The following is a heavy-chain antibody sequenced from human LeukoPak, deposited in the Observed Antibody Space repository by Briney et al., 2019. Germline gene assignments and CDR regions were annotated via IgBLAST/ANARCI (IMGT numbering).Heavy chain of an antibody. CDR3: AKAFSGTLEFDY. V-gene: IGHV3-23*01. D-gene: IGHD1-26*01. CDR1: GFTFDDYG. Sequence: HSGGSLRLSCAASGFTFDDYGMSWVRQAPGKGLEWVSTISGSGGSTNYADSVKGRFTISRDNSKNTLYLQVNSLRAEDTAVYYCAKAFSGTLEFDYWGQGTPVTVSS. J-gene: IGHJ4*02. CDR2: ISGSGGST.